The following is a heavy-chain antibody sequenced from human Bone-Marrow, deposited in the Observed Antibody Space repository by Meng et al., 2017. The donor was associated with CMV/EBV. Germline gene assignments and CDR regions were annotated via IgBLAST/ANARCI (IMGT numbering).Heavy chain of an antibody. Sequence: GGSLRLSCAASGFTFSSYWMSWVRQAPGKGLEWAAYIGSSGTSISYGDPVKGRFTISRDNAKNSLYLQMNSLRAEDTAVYYCARYGYCSSSSCYANYYYGMDVWGQGTTVTVSS. J-gene: IGHJ6*02. V-gene: IGHV3-48*04. D-gene: IGHD2-2*03. CDR2: IGSSGTSI. CDR1: GFTFSSYW. CDR3: ARYGYCSSSSCYANYYYGMDV.